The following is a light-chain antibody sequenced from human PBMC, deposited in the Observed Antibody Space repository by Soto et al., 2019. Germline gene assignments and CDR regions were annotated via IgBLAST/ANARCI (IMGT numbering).Light chain of an antibody. Sequence: SALTKPPSASGSPGQSVTISCTGTSSDVGGYNYVSWYQQYPGRAPKLMIYEVTKRPSGVPDRFSGSKSGNTASLTVSGLQAEDEADYYCSSYAASNNFYFVFGGGTKVTV. CDR3: SSYAASNNFYFV. J-gene: IGLJ3*02. V-gene: IGLV2-8*01. CDR2: EVT. CDR1: SSDVGGYNY.